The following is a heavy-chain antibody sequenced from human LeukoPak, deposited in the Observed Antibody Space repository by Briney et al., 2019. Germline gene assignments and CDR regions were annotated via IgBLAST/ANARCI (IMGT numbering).Heavy chain of an antibody. Sequence: GGSLRLSCAASGFTFSVYTMNWVRQAPGKGLEWVSSISSSSSYIYYADSVKGRFTISRDNAKNSLFLLMNSLRAEDTAVYYCARELKTGYSYAPLDCWGQGTLVTVSS. CDR3: ARELKTGYSYAPLDC. V-gene: IGHV3-21*01. CDR2: ISSSSSYI. CDR1: GFTFSVYT. J-gene: IGHJ4*02. D-gene: IGHD5-18*01.